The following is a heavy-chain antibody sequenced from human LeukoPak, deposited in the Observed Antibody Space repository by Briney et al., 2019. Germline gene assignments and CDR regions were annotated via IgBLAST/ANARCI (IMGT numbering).Heavy chain of an antibody. J-gene: IGHJ6*02. CDR3: AIRKITGGSYYGMDV. D-gene: IGHD7-27*01. V-gene: IGHV1-2*02. CDR2: INPNSGGT. CDR1: AYTFTGYY. Sequence: SVKVSCKPSAYTFTGYYMHWVRQAPGQGLEWMGWINPNSGGTNYAQKFQGRVTMTRDTSISTAYMELSRLRSDDTAVYYCAIRKITGGSYYGMDVWGQGTTVTVSS.